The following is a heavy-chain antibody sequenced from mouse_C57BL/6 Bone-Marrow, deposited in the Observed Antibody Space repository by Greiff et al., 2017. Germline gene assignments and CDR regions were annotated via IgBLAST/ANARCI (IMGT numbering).Heavy chain of an antibody. Sequence: VQLQQSGAELVRPGASVKLSCKASGYTLTDYYINWVKQRPGQGLEWIARIYPGSGNTYYNEKFKGKATLTAEKSSSTAYMQLSSLTSEDSAVYFCAIYYDYDWFAYWGQGTLVTVSA. J-gene: IGHJ3*01. CDR1: GYTLTDYY. V-gene: IGHV1-76*01. CDR2: IYPGSGNT. CDR3: AIYYDYDWFAY. D-gene: IGHD2-4*01.